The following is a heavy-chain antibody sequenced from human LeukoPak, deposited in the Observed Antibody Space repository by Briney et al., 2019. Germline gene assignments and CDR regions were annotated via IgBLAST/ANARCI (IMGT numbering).Heavy chain of an antibody. Sequence: PGGSLRLSCAASRFTFSNYWMNWFRQAPGKGLEWVANINQDGSEKNYVDSVKGRYTISRDNAENSLYLQMKSLEAEDTAVYYCCTDSDRRRQKRIDYRGQGTLVTVSS. CDR1: RFTFSNYW. J-gene: IGHJ4*02. D-gene: IGHD1-1*01. CDR2: INQDGSEK. CDR3: CTDSDRRRQKRIDY. V-gene: IGHV3-7*01.